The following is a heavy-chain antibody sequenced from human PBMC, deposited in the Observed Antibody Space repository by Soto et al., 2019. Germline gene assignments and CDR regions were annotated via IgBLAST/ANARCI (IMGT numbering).Heavy chain of an antibody. CDR1: GGYIVSGGYS. Sequence: QVQLQESGSGLVKPSQTLSLTCAVSGGYIVSGGYSWSWIRQPPGKGLEWIGTAYPRGTTYYVPSLQSPVTVSLDLSTIQFSATLSSVTVADTAVYCCARGAGSGGYDAWGLGTVVTVSS. CDR3: ARGAGSGGYDA. CDR2: AYPRGTT. V-gene: IGHV4-30-2*01. J-gene: IGHJ4*02. D-gene: IGHD6-19*01.